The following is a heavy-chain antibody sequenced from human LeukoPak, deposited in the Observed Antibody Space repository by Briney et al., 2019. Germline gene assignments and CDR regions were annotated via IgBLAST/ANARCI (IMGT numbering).Heavy chain of an antibody. V-gene: IGHV3-21*01. Sequence: GGSLRLSCAASGFTFSSYSMNWVRQAPGKGLEWVSSISGGSSYIYQADSLKGRFTISRDNAKNTLYLQMNSLRAEDTAVYYCARHLSGVTGYTYGRGIDYWGQGTLVTVSS. CDR2: ISGGSSYI. J-gene: IGHJ4*02. CDR1: GFTFSSYS. D-gene: IGHD5-18*01. CDR3: ARHLSGVTGYTYGRGIDY.